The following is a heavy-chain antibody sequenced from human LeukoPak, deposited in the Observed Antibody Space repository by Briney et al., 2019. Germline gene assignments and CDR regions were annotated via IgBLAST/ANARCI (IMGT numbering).Heavy chain of an antibody. D-gene: IGHD3-10*01. CDR2: IYPADSDT. CDR1: GYSLTYYL. J-gene: IGHJ5*02. V-gene: IGHV5-51*01. Sequence: GESLKILFKGSGYSLTYYLLGWVRQMPGKGLEWMGIIYPADSDTIYSPSFQGQVTISADKSISTAYLQWSRLKPSDSAMYYCARSTGSGSYRGAFDPWGQGTLVTVSS. CDR3: ARSTGSGSYRGAFDP.